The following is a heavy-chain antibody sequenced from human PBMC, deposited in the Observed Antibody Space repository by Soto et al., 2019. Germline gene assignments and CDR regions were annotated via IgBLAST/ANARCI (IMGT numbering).Heavy chain of an antibody. CDR3: AKEGIELWSAFDY. D-gene: IGHD3-10*01. Sequence: QVQLLESGGGVVKPGRSLRLSCAASGFTFNNYGIHWVRQAPGKGLEWVAVISNDGDDKDYADSVKGRFTISRDNSRNTLYLQMNSLRPEDTAMYYCAKEGIELWSAFDYWGQGTLVTVSS. CDR2: ISNDGDDK. J-gene: IGHJ4*02. V-gene: IGHV3-30*18. CDR1: GFTFNNYG.